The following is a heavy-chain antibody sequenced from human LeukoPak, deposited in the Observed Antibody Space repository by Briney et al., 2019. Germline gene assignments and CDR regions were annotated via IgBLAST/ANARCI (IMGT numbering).Heavy chain of an antibody. CDR1: GFTFSSYA. Sequence: GRSLRLSCAASGFTFSSYAMHWVRQAPGKGLEWVAVISYDGSNKYYADSVKGRFTISRDNSKNTLYLQMNSLRAEDTAVYYCARAGRGVTLYTDYWGQGTLATVSS. CDR2: ISYDGSNK. V-gene: IGHV3-30*04. D-gene: IGHD3-10*01. CDR3: ARAGRGVTLYTDY. J-gene: IGHJ4*02.